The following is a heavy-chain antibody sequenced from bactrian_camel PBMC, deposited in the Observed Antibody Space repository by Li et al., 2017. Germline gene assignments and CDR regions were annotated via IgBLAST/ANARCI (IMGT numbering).Heavy chain of an antibody. D-gene: IGHD2*01. CDR3: AADQSCRMEFTEYPY. V-gene: IGHV3S25*01. Sequence: QLVESGGGLVQPGGPLRLSCAASGFTFTNYWMYWVRQAPGKGFEWVSSINSGGGDIYYGDSVQGRFTISRDNAKNTFALHMSDLQHEDTGMYICAADQSCRMEFTEYPYRGQGTQVTVS. CDR1: GFTFTNYW. J-gene: IGHJ4*01. CDR2: INSGGGDI.